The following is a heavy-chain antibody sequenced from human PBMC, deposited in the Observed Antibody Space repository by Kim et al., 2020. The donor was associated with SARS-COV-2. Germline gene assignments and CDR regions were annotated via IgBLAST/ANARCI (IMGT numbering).Heavy chain of an antibody. J-gene: IGHJ4*02. CDR3: AMSPLGYYDSSGYYFGSDYYFAY. CDR1: GFTFNYYA. V-gene: IGHV3-23*01. CDR2: ISGSGGST. Sequence: GGSLRLSCAASGFTFNYYAMSWVRQAPGKGLEWVSLISGSGGSTYYADSVKGRFTISRDNSKNTLYVQMNSLRAEDTAVYYCAMSPLGYYDSSGYYFGSDYYFAYWGQGTLVTVSS. D-gene: IGHD3-22*01.